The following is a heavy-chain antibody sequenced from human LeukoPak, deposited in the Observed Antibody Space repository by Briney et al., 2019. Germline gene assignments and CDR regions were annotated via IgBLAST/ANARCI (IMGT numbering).Heavy chain of an antibody. J-gene: IGHJ4*02. V-gene: IGHV4-38-2*02. Sequence: PSETLSLTCTVSGYSISSGYYWGWIRQPPGKGLEWIGSIYHSGGTYYNPSLKSRVTISVDTSKNQFSLKLSSVTAADTAVYYCARASSGWYHRFDYWGQGTLVTVSS. D-gene: IGHD6-19*01. CDR2: IYHSGGT. CDR1: GYSISSGYY. CDR3: ARASSGWYHRFDY.